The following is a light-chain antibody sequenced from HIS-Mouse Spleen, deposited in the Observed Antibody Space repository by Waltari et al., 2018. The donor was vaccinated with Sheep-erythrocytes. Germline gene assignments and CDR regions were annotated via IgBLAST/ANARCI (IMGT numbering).Light chain of an antibody. J-gene: IGKJ2*01. CDR1: QGISSP. CDR2: DAS. Sequence: AIQLTQSPSSLSASVGDRVTITCRASQGISSPLAWYQQKPGKAPKLLIYDASSLESGVPSRFSSSGSGTDFTLTISSLQPEDFATYYCQQFNSYPHGYTFGQGTKLEIK. V-gene: IGKV1-13*02. CDR3: QQFNSYPHGYT.